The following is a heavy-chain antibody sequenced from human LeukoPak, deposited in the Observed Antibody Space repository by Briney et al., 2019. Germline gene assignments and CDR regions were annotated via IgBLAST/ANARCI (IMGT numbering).Heavy chain of an antibody. Sequence: PSETLSLTCTVSGGSISSSNYYWGWIRQPPRKGLEWIGDIYFSGSTYYNPSLKSRVTISVDTSKNHFSLNLSSVTAAHTAVYYCTRRPGTSNGYPYHFDSWGQGTLVTVSS. CDR1: GGSISSSNYY. CDR2: IYFSGST. V-gene: IGHV4-39*02. D-gene: IGHD3-22*01. J-gene: IGHJ4*02. CDR3: TRRPGTSNGYPYHFDS.